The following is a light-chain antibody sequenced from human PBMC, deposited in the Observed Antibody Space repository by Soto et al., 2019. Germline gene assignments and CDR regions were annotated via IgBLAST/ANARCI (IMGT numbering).Light chain of an antibody. CDR1: QHIRNE. CDR3: LHHNNSPPLT. Sequence: DVQMTQSPSSLSASVGDRVTITCRASQHIRNELGWYQQKPGKAPKRLIYAASSLQRGVPSRFSGSGSGTEFTLTISSLQPEDFATYYCLHHNNSPPLTFGGGNKVEI. V-gene: IGKV1-17*01. CDR2: AAS. J-gene: IGKJ4*01.